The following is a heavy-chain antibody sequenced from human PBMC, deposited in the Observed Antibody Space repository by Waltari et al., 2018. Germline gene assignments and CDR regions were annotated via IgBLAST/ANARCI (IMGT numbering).Heavy chain of an antibody. J-gene: IGHJ6*02. Sequence: EVQLVESGGGLVKPGGSLRLSCAASGFTFSSYSMNWVRQAPGKGLEWVSSISSSSSYIYYADSVKGRFTISRDNAKNSLYLQMNSLRAEDTAVYYCALFGGEWLVPDYYGMDVWGQGTTVTVSS. CDR1: GFTFSSYS. CDR3: ALFGGEWLVPDYYGMDV. V-gene: IGHV3-21*01. D-gene: IGHD6-19*01. CDR2: ISSSSSYI.